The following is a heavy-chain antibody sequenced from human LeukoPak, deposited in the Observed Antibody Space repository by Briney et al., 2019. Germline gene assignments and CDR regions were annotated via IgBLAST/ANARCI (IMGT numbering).Heavy chain of an antibody. CDR2: ISGSGGST. Sequence: GGSLRLSCAASGFTFSYYWMHLVRQAPGKGLEWVSAISGSGGSTYYADSVKGRFTISRDNSKNTLYLQMNSLRAEDTAVYYCAKDRPRYYYDSSDGYWGQGTLVTVSS. J-gene: IGHJ4*02. CDR1: GFTFSYYW. V-gene: IGHV3-23*01. D-gene: IGHD3-22*01. CDR3: AKDRPRYYYDSSDGY.